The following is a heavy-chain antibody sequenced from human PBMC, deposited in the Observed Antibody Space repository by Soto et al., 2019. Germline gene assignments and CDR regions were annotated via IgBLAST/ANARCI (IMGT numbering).Heavy chain of an antibody. Sequence: ASVKVSCKASGYTFTSYYMHWVRQAPGQGLEWMGWISAYNGSTSYAQKFQGRVTMTTDTSTSTAYMELRSLRSDDTAVYYCAREWELRAFDIWGQGTMVTVSS. CDR3: AREWELRAFDI. CDR2: ISAYNGST. V-gene: IGHV1-18*04. D-gene: IGHD1-26*01. J-gene: IGHJ3*02. CDR1: GYTFTSYY.